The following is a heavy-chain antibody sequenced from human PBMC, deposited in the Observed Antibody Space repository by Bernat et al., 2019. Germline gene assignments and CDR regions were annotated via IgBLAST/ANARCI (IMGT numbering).Heavy chain of an antibody. Sequence: VQLLESGGGLVQPGGSLRLSCAASGFTFSSYAMSWVRLAPGKGLEWVSGVSGSGDSTYYADSVKGRFTISRDNSKNTLYLQMNSLRAEDTDMYYCAKVQGNYYGNYGPHAFDIWGQGSMVTVSS. CDR3: AKVQGNYYGNYGPHAFDI. J-gene: IGHJ3*02. CDR2: VSGSGDST. D-gene: IGHD4-11*01. CDR1: GFTFSSYA. V-gene: IGHV3-23*01.